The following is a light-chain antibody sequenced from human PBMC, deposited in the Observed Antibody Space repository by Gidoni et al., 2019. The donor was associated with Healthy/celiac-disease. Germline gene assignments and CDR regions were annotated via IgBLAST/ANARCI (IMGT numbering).Light chain of an antibody. J-gene: IGKJ2*01. CDR3: QQRSHWPPST. CDR2: DAS. Sequence: EFVLTQSPASLSLSPGERATLSCRASQTVSSYLAWYQQNPCQAPRLLIYDASNRATGIPARFSGSGSGTDLTLTISSLEPEAFAVYYCQQRSHWPPSTFXQXTKLEIK. V-gene: IGKV3-11*01. CDR1: QTVSSY.